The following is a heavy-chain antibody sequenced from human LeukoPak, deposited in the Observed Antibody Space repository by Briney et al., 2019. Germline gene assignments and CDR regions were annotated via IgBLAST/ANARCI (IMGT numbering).Heavy chain of an antibody. CDR3: AKRPLRVVRGSAFDI. CDR1: GFTLSSYA. D-gene: IGHD3-16*01. J-gene: IGHJ3*02. CDR2: ISGSGGST. Sequence: GGSLRLSCAASGFTLSSYAMSWVRQAPGKGLEWVSAISGSGGSTYYADSVKGRFTISRDNSKNTLYLQMNSLRAEDTAVYYCAKRPLRVVRGSAFDIWGQGTMVTVSS. V-gene: IGHV3-23*01.